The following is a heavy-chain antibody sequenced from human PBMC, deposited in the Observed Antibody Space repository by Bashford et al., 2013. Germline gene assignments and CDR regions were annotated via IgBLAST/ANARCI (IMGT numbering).Heavy chain of an antibody. J-gene: IGHJ2*01. CDR2: INAGNGNT. Sequence: ASVKVSCKASGYTFTSYAMHWVRQAPGQRLEWMGWINAGNGNTKYSQKFQGRVTITRDTSTSTAYMELRSLRSDDTAVYYCARDQGRDQQLVPRWYFDLWGRGTLVTVSS. D-gene: IGHD6-13*01. V-gene: IGHV1-3*01. CDR3: ARDQGRDQQLVPRWYFDL. CDR1: GYTFTSYA.